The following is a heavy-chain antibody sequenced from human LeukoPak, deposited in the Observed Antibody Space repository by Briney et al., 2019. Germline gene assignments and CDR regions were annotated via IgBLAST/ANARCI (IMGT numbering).Heavy chain of an antibody. CDR1: GGTFSSYA. CDR3: ARNYGDYVSSDY. J-gene: IGHJ4*02. Sequence: SVKVSCKASGGTFSSYAISWVRQAPGQGLEWMGGIIPIFGTANYAQKFQGRVTITADESTSAAYMELSSLRSEDTAVYYCARNYGDYVSSDYWGQGTLVTVSS. V-gene: IGHV1-69*13. CDR2: IIPIFGTA. D-gene: IGHD4-17*01.